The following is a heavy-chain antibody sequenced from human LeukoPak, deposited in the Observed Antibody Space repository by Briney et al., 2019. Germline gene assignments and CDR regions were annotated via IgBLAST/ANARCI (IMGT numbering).Heavy chain of an antibody. Sequence: GGSLRLSCAASGFTFSSYGMSWVRQAPGKGLEWVSAISGSGGSTYYADSVKGRFTISRDNAKNSLYLQMNSLRAEDTAVYYCAKAPVTTCSGAYCYPFDYWGQGTLVTVSS. J-gene: IGHJ4*02. D-gene: IGHD2-15*01. CDR2: ISGSGGST. CDR3: AKAPVTTCSGAYCYPFDY. V-gene: IGHV3-23*01. CDR1: GFTFSSYG.